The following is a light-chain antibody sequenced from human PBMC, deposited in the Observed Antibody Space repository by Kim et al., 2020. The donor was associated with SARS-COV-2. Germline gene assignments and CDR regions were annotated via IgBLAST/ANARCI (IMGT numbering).Light chain of an antibody. CDR2: SNS. J-gene: IGLJ3*02. V-gene: IGLV1-44*01. CDR3: AAWDDSLDGWV. Sequence: TISCSGTRPNIAGNPVNWYQHLPGTAPKLLISSNSRRPAGVPARFSGSKSGISASLAIRGLQSEDEADYYCAAWDDSLDGWVFGGGTQLTVL. CDR1: RPNIAGNP.